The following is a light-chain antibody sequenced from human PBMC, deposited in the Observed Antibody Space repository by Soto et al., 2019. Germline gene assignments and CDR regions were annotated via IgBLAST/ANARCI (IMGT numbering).Light chain of an antibody. V-gene: IGKV3-20*01. Sequence: EIVLTQSPGTLSLSPGERATLSCRASQSVSNNYLTCYQQKPGQAPRLLIYGASSRATGIPDRFSGYGSGTDFTLTISRLEPEDFAVYYCLQYGSSPRTFGQGTKVEIK. CDR2: GAS. J-gene: IGKJ1*01. CDR3: LQYGSSPRT. CDR1: QSVSNNY.